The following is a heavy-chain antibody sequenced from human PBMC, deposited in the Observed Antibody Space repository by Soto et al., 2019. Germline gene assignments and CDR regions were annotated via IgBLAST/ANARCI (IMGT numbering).Heavy chain of an antibody. Sequence: SXKVSYKAAGGTXISYAIGLVRQAPGQGLGWIGGIIPIFGTANYAQKFQGRVTITADESKSKAYMELSSLRSEDTAVYYCARDCPTARPGYNTCGTKLWYYGMDVWGQGTTGTVS. V-gene: IGHV1-69*13. CDR2: IIPIFGTA. CDR3: ARDCPTARPGYNTCGTKLWYYGMDV. D-gene: IGHD3-10*01. J-gene: IGHJ6*02. CDR1: GGTXISYA.